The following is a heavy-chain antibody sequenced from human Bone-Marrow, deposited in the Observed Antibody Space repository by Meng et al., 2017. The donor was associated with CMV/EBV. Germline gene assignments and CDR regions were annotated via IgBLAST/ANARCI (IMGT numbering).Heavy chain of an antibody. CDR2: ISSSSSYI. J-gene: IGHJ5*02. CDR3: ARGLRTGLNWFDP. D-gene: IGHD3/OR15-3a*01. Sequence: GGSLRLSCAASGFTFSSYSMNWVRQAPGKGLEWVSSISSSSSYIYYADSVKGRFTISRDNAKNSLYLQMNSLRAEDTAVYYCARGLRTGLNWFDPWGQGTLVTAPQ. CDR1: GFTFSSYS. V-gene: IGHV3-21*01.